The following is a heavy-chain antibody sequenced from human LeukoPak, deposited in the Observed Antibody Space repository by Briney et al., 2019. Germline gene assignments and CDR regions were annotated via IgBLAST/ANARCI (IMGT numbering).Heavy chain of an antibody. D-gene: IGHD5-18*01. CDR3: ARSDSGYSYGWYYFDY. J-gene: IGHJ4*02. V-gene: IGHV1-69*01. CDR1: GGTCSSDA. CDR2: IIPIFGTA. Sequence: SVKVSCKASGGTCSSDAISWVRQAPGQGLEWMGGIIPIFGTANYAQKFQGRVTITADESTSTAYMELSSLRSEDTAVYYCARSDSGYSYGWYYFDYWGQGTLVTVSS.